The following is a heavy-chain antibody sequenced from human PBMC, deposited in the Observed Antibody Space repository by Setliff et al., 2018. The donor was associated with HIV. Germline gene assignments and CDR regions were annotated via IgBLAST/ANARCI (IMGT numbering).Heavy chain of an antibody. J-gene: IGHJ6*02. CDR2: IYYSGNT. Sequence: SETLSLTCTVSGDSFSSNTNHWGWIRQPPGKGLEWIGSIYYSGNTYYNPSLKSRVTISVHTSKNQFSLKLSSVTAADTAVYYRARERGGGYSYGRGMDVWGQGTTVTVSS. D-gene: IGHD5-18*01. V-gene: IGHV4-39*07. CDR3: ARERGGGYSYGRGMDV. CDR1: GDSFSSNTNH.